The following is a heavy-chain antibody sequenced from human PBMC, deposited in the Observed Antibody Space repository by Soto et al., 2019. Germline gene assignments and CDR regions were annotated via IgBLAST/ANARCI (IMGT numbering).Heavy chain of an antibody. CDR1: GGTFSSYA. CDR2: IIPIFGTA. CDR3: ASYNDYGGNWGNWFDP. D-gene: IGHD4-17*01. V-gene: IGHV1-69*01. Sequence: QVQLVQSGAEVKKPGSSVKVSCKASGGTFSSYAISWVRQAPGQGLEWMGGIIPIFGTANYAQKFQGRVTITADESTSTAYMELSSLRYEDTAVYYCASYNDYGGNWGNWFDPWGQGTLVTVSS. J-gene: IGHJ5*02.